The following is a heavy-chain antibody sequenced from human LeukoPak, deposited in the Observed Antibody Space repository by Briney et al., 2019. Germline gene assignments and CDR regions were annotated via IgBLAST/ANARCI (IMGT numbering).Heavy chain of an antibody. V-gene: IGHV5-51*01. CDR1: GYSFTSYW. CDR2: IYPGDSDT. Sequence: GGSLQISCKGSGYSFTSYWIGWVRQVPGKGLKWMGIIYPGDSDTRYSPSFQGQVTISADKSISTAYLQWSSLKASDTAMYYCARQPYCGGDCYFYDYWGQGTLVTVS. D-gene: IGHD2-21*02. CDR3: ARQPYCGGDCYFYDY. J-gene: IGHJ4*02.